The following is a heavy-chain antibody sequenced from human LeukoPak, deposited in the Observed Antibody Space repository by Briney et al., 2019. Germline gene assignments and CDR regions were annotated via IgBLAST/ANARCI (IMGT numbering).Heavy chain of an antibody. D-gene: IGHD6-19*01. Sequence: SVKVSCKASGGTFSSYAISWVRQAPGQGLEWVGGIIPIFGTANYAQKFQGRVTITADESTSTAYMELSSLGSEDTAVYYCARDLGVAVAGMGEFDYWGQGTLVTVSS. CDR1: GGTFSSYA. CDR3: ARDLGVAVAGMGEFDY. J-gene: IGHJ4*02. CDR2: IIPIFGTA. V-gene: IGHV1-69*01.